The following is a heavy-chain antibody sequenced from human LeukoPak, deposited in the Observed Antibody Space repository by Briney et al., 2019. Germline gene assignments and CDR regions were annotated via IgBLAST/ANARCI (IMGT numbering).Heavy chain of an antibody. CDR2: MNPNSGNT. J-gene: IGHJ5*02. D-gene: IGHD6-13*01. V-gene: IGHV1-8*01. Sequence: ASVKVSCKASGYTFTSYDINWVRQATGQGLEWMGWMNPNSGNTGYAQKFQGRVTMTRNTSISTAYMELSSLRSEDTAVYYCARVLYSSSGQNWFDPWGQGTLVTVSS. CDR3: ARVLYSSSGQNWFDP. CDR1: GYTFTSYD.